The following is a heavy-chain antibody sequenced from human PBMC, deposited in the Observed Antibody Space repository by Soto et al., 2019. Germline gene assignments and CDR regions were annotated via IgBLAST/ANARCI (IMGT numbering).Heavy chain of an antibody. Sequence: QVQLVEAGGGVVQPGRSLRLSCAASGFTFSSYGMHWVRQAPGKGLEWVAVISYDGSNKYYADSVKGRFTISRDNSKNTLYLQMNSLRAEYTAVYYCAKDRREYCSGGSCYPSYWGQGTLFTVSS. CDR2: ISYDGSNK. D-gene: IGHD2-15*01. CDR3: AKDRREYCSGGSCYPSY. CDR1: GFTFSSYG. J-gene: IGHJ4*02. V-gene: IGHV3-30*18.